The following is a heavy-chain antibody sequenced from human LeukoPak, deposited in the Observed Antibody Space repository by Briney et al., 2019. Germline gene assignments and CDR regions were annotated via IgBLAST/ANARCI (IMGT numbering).Heavy chain of an antibody. D-gene: IGHD5-24*01. J-gene: IGHJ4*02. Sequence: SVKGRFTISRDNAKDSVYLQMNSLRAEDTAVYYCARDLGGYNFDYWSQGTLVTVSS. V-gene: IGHV3-11*06. CDR3: ARDLGGYNFDY.